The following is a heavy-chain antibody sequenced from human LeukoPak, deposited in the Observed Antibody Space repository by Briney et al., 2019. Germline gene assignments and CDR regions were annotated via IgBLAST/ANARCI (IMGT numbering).Heavy chain of an antibody. D-gene: IGHD1-1*01. CDR3: GRENLGTAADY. CDR2: IRGDGSMT. V-gene: IGHV3-74*01. J-gene: IGHJ4*02. CDR1: EFTFSAYW. Sequence: GGSLRLSCAASEFTFSAYWMHWVRQAPGKGLVWVSRIRGDGSMTNYADSVKGRFTISRDNAKNTLYLQMNSLRLEDTAVYYCGRENLGTAADYWGQGTVVTVSS.